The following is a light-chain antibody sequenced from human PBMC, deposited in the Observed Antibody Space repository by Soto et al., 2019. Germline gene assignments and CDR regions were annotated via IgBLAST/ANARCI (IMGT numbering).Light chain of an antibody. Sequence: DIHMTQSPSSLSASLGDKVTITCRASQNIHKWLAWYQQKAGKVPKRLIYDASVLQSGVSSRFSGSGSGTEFTLTISSLQPGDFATYYCQQRYTYFPTFGQGTKLEIK. CDR1: QNIHKW. J-gene: IGKJ2*01. V-gene: IGKV1-5*01. CDR3: QQRYTYFPT. CDR2: DAS.